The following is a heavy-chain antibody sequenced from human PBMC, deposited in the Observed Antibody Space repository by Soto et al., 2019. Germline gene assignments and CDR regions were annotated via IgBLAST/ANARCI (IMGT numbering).Heavy chain of an antibody. V-gene: IGHV3-23*01. D-gene: IGHD2-21*02. CDR1: GFTFKTYG. Sequence: EVQLLESGGGLVQPGGSLRLSCAASGFTFKTYGMSWVRQAPGKGLEWVSGISGSGVSTYYVDSVKGRFTISRDNSKNMLFLQMNSLRAEDTAVYYCTRGVTTDNWGQGTLVTVFS. CDR3: TRGVTTDN. J-gene: IGHJ4*02. CDR2: ISGSGVST.